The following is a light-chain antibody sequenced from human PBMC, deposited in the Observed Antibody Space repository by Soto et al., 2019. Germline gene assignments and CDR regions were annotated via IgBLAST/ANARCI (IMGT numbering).Light chain of an antibody. CDR2: GAN. CDR3: QQNYGTPGT. V-gene: IGKV1-39*01. Sequence: DIQLTQSPSSLSASVGDRITITCRSSQSISRYLNWYQHRPGTAPKVLIFGANSLQSGVPSRFSGSGSGTEFTLTISSLQPEDFATYYCQQNYGTPGTFGQGTKVDI. CDR1: QSISRY. J-gene: IGKJ1*01.